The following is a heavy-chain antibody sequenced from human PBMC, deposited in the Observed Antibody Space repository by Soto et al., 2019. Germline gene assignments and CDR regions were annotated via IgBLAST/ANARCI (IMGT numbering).Heavy chain of an antibody. J-gene: IGHJ6*02. CDR2: INAGNGNT. Sequence: ASVKVSCKACGYTFTSYAMHWVRQAPGQRLEWMGWINAGNGNTKYSQKFQGRVTITRDTSASTAYMALSSLRSEDTAVYYCARGLNKMVYAISNYYYRMDFSGQGTTVTVSS. V-gene: IGHV1-3*01. D-gene: IGHD2-8*01. CDR1: GYTFTSYA. CDR3: ARGLNKMVYAISNYYYRMDF.